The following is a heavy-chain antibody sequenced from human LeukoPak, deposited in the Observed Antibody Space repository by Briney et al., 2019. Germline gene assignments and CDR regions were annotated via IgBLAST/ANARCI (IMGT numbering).Heavy chain of an antibody. J-gene: IGHJ4*02. D-gene: IGHD3-16*01. Sequence: SETLSLTCAVSGGFISGYYWSWIRQPPGKGLEWIGYIYYSGTTNYNPSLKNRVTISVDTSKNHFSLRLSSVTAADTAVYYCARGANGLGFWGQGTLVTVSS. CDR1: GGFISGYY. CDR3: ARGANGLGF. V-gene: IGHV4-59*08. CDR2: IYYSGTT.